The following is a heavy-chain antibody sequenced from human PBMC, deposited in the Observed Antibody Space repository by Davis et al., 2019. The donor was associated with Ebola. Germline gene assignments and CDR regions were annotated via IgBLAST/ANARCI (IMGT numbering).Heavy chain of an antibody. D-gene: IGHD4-17*01. J-gene: IGHJ6*02. CDR1: GYTFTSYD. Sequence: ASVKVSCKASGYTFTSYDINWVRQATGQGLEWMGWMNPNSGNTGYAQKFQGRVTMTRNTSISTAYMELSSLRSEDTAVYYCASGPTTVTTPWGEYYGMDVWGQGTTVTVSS. CDR2: MNPNSGNT. CDR3: ASGPTTVTTPWGEYYGMDV. V-gene: IGHV1-8*01.